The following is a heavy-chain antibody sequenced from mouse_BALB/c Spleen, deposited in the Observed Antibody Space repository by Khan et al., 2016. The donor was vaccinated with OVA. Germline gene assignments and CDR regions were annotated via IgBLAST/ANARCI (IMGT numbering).Heavy chain of an antibody. CDR1: GYTFTDYY. Sequence: QVTLKESGAELARPGASVTLSCKASGYTFTDYYINWMRQRTGQGLEWIGEIYPGRDNTYYNEKFKGKATLTADKSSSTAYMQLSSLTSEDSAVYFCAREWAAWFPYWGQGTLVTVSA. CDR3: AREWAAWFPY. CDR2: IYPGRDNT. V-gene: IGHV1-77*01. J-gene: IGHJ3*01.